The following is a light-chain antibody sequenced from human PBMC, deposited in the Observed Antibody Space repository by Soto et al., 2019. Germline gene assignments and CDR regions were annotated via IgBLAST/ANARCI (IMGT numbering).Light chain of an antibody. V-gene: IGLV1-40*01. CDR1: SFNIGAGYD. J-gene: IGLJ1*01. CDR3: QSFDSNLSGSF. Sequence: QSVLTQPPSVSGAPGQRVTISCTGSSFNIGAGYDVHWYQRLPGTAPKLLIYGNSNRPSGVPDRFSGSKSGTSASLAITGLQAEDEADYYCQSFDSNLSGSFFGTGTKLTVL. CDR2: GNS.